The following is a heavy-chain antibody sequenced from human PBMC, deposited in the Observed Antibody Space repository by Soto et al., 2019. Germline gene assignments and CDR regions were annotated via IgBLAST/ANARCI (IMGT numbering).Heavy chain of an antibody. CDR1: GFTFSNAW. CDR3: TTPYQLPDRAYYGMDV. V-gene: IGHV3-15*07. J-gene: IGHJ6*02. CDR2: SKSKTDGGTT. D-gene: IGHD2-2*01. Sequence: GSLRLSCAASGFTFSNAWMNWVRQAPGKGLEWVGRSKSKTDGGTTDYAAPVKGRFTISRDDSKNTLYLQMNSLKTEDTAVYYCTTPYQLPDRAYYGMDVWGQGTTVTVSS.